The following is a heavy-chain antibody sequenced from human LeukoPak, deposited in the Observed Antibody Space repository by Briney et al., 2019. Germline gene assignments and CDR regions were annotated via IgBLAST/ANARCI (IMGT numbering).Heavy chain of an antibody. D-gene: IGHD3-22*01. V-gene: IGHV1-2*02. J-gene: IGHJ3*01. Sequence: ASVKVSCKASGYTFTGYYMHLVRQAPGQGLEWMGWINPNSGGTNYAQKFQGRVTMTRDTSISTAYMELSRLRSDDTAVYYCARWYSYDSSGDKEDAFDVWGQGTMVTVSS. CDR1: GYTFTGYY. CDR3: ARWYSYDSSGDKEDAFDV. CDR2: INPNSGGT.